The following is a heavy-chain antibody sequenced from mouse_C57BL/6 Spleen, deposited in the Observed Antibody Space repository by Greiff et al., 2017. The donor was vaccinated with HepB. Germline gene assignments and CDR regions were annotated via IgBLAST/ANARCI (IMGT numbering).Heavy chain of an antibody. CDR3: AREGIYYGSSYEGYAMDY. D-gene: IGHD1-1*01. J-gene: IGHJ4*01. CDR1: GSTFTDYN. Sequence: VQLQQSGPELVQPGASVKIPCKASGSTFTDYNMDWVQPSHGKRLEWIGDINPNNGGTIYNQKFKGKATLTVDKSSSTAYMELRSLTSEDTAVYYCAREGIYYGSSYEGYAMDYWGQGTSVTVSS. V-gene: IGHV1-18*01. CDR2: INPNNGGT.